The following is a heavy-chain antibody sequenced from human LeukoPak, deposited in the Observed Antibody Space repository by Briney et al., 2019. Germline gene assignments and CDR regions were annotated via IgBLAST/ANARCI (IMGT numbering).Heavy chain of an antibody. CDR1: GYTFTGYY. J-gene: IGHJ4*02. CDR2: INPNSGGT. D-gene: IGHD3-3*01. CDR3: ARGGDLWSEKTTLFDY. V-gene: IGHV1-2*02. Sequence: ASVKVSCKASGYTFTGYYMHWARQAPGQGLEWMGWINPNSGGTNYAQKFQGRVTMTRDTSISTAYMELSRLRSDDTAVYYCARGGDLWSEKTTLFDYWGQGTLVTVSS.